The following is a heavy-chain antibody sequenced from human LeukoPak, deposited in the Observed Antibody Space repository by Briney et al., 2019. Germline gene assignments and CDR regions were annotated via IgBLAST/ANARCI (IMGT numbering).Heavy chain of an antibody. D-gene: IGHD2-2*01. CDR3: ARDTGYCSSTSCYLPGYYYYYGMDV. J-gene: IGHJ6*02. V-gene: IGHV3-21*01. CDR1: GFTFSSYS. Sequence: PGGSLRLSCAASGFTFSSYSMNWVRQAPGKGLEWVSSISSSSSYIYYADSVKGRFTISRDNAKNSLYLQMNSLRAEDTAVYYCARDTGYCSSTSCYLPGYYYYYGMDVWGQGTTVTVSS. CDR2: ISSSSSYI.